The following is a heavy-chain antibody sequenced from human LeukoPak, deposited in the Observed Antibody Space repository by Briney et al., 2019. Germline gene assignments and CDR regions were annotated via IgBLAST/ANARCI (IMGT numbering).Heavy chain of an antibody. D-gene: IGHD5-12*01. CDR1: GYSFTSYW. V-gene: IGHV5-51*01. CDR2: IYPGDSDT. Sequence: GGSLKISCMGSGYSFTSYWIGWVRQMPGKGLEWMGIIYPGDSDTRYSPSFQGQVTISADKSISTAYLQWSSLKASDTAMYYCARPIRGYSGHVDYWGQGTLVTVSS. CDR3: ARPIRGYSGHVDY. J-gene: IGHJ4*02.